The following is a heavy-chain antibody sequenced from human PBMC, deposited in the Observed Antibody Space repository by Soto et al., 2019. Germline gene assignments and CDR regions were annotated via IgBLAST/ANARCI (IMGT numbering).Heavy chain of an antibody. CDR1: GDSVSSDITS. CDR3: ARGNALDV. J-gene: IGHJ3*01. V-gene: IGHV6-1*01. D-gene: IGHD3-10*01. CDR2: TYYRSKWFH. Sequence: QGQLQQSGPGLVKPSQTLSLTCAISGDSVSSDITSWNWIRQSPSRGLEWLGRTYYRSKWFHDYAASVKSRITINPDTSKNQFSLELNSMTPEDTGVYYCARGNALDVWGQGTVVTVPS.